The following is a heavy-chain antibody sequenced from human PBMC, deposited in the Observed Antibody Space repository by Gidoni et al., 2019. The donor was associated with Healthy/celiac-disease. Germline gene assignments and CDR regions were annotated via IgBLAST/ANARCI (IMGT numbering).Heavy chain of an antibody. CDR2: ISGSGGST. D-gene: IGHD3-3*01. Sequence: EVQLLESGGGLVQPGGSLRLSCADSGFPFSSYAMSWVRQDPGQGLEWVSAISGSGGSTYYADSVKGRFTISRDNSKNTLYLQMNSLRAEDTAVYYCAKDLVYDFWRGYFDYWGQGTLVTVSS. CDR1: GFPFSSYA. V-gene: IGHV3-23*01. CDR3: AKDLVYDFWRGYFDY. J-gene: IGHJ4*02.